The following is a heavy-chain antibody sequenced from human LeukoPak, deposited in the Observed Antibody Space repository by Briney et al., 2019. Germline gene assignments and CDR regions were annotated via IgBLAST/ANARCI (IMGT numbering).Heavy chain of an antibody. CDR2: IYTSGST. V-gene: IGHV4-61*02. CDR3: ATLRHIDGYNFDY. Sequence: KPSETLSLTCTVSGGSVSSGSYYWSLIRQPAGKGLEWIGRIYTSGSTNYNPSLKSRVTISIDTSKNQFSLNLNSVTAADTAVYYCATLRHIDGYNFDYWGQGTLVTVSS. D-gene: IGHD5-24*01. J-gene: IGHJ4*02. CDR1: GGSVSSGSYY.